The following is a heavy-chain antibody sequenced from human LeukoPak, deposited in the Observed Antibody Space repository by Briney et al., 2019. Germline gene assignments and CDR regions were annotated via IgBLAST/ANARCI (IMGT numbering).Heavy chain of an antibody. CDR2: IKQGGSEK. CDR3: ASKQWLVSDFDY. Sequence: GGSLRLSCAASGFTFSSYWMSWVRQAPGKGLEWVANIKQGGSEKYYVDSVKGRFTISRDNAKNSLYLQMNSLRAEDTAVYYCASKQWLVSDFDYWGRGTLVTVSS. D-gene: IGHD6-19*01. V-gene: IGHV3-7*01. J-gene: IGHJ4*02. CDR1: GFTFSSYW.